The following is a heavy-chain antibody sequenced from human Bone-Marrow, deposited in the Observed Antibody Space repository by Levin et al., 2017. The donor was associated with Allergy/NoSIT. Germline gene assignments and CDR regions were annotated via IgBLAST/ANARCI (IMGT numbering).Heavy chain of an antibody. D-gene: IGHD3-9*01. V-gene: IGHV3-20*04. CDR2: INWNGGST. CDR3: ARHYDILTGLVAEGGAPTAFDI. J-gene: IGHJ3*02. Sequence: GESLKISCAASGFTFDDYGMSWVRQAPGKGLEWVSGINWNGGSTGYADSVKGRFTISRDNAKNSLYLQMNSLRAEDTALYYCARHYDILTGLVAEGGAPTAFDIWGQGTMVTVSS. CDR1: GFTFDDYG.